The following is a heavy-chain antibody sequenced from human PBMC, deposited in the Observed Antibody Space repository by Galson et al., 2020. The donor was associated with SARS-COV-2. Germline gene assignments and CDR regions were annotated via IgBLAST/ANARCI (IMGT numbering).Heavy chain of an antibody. V-gene: IGHV4-61*02. J-gene: IGHJ4*02. CDR1: GGSISSGSYY. Sequence: SETLSLTCTVSGGSISSGSYYWSWIRQPAGKGLEWIGRINTGVNTNYNPSLKSRVTISVDTSKNQFSLKLSSVTAADTAVYYCARESRWDLYVDHWGQGTLVTVSS. D-gene: IGHD1-26*01. CDR3: ARESRWDLYVDH. CDR2: INTGVNT.